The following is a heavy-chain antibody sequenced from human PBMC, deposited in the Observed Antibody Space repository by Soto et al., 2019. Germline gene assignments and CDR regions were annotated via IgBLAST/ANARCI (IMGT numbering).Heavy chain of an antibody. CDR3: ARSIMVYAQLGFDY. V-gene: IGHV4-59*01. CDR1: GGSISSYY. CDR2: IYYSGST. J-gene: IGHJ4*02. D-gene: IGHD2-8*01. Sequence: SETLSLTFTVSGGSISSYYWSWIRQPPGKGLEWIGYIYYSGSTNYNPSLKSRVTISVDTSKNQFSLKLSSVTAADTAVYYCARSIMVYAQLGFDYWGQGTLVTVSS.